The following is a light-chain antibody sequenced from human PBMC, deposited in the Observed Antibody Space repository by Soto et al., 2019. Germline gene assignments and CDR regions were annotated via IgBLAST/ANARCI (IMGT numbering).Light chain of an antibody. CDR1: QGVGSN. V-gene: IGKV3-15*01. Sequence: IVVTQSPATLSVSPGEGVTLSCRASQGVGSNLAWYQQRPGQAPRLLIYDASTRATGIPDRFSGSGSGTEFTLTISSLQSEDFAVYYCQQYGSAPFTFGPGTKVDIK. CDR3: QQYGSAPFT. CDR2: DAS. J-gene: IGKJ3*01.